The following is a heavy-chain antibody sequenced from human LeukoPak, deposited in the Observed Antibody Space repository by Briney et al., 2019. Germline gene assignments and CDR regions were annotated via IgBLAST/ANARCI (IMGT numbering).Heavy chain of an antibody. J-gene: IGHJ4*02. V-gene: IGHV1-2*02. D-gene: IGHD4-17*01. CDR3: ARGYGDYGDY. Sequence: ASVKVSCKASGYTFTAYYMHWVRQAPGQGLEWMGWINPKSGGTNYPQKFQGRVTMTRDTSISTAYMELSRLRSDDTAVYYCARGYGDYGDYWGQGTLVTVSS. CDR1: GYTFTAYY. CDR2: INPKSGGT.